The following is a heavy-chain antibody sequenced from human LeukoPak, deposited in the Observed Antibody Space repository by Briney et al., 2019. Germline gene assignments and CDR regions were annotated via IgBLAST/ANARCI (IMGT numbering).Heavy chain of an antibody. CDR1: GFTFSSYG. CDR2: ISYDGSNK. CDR3: AKDQFEWELLRNYGMDV. V-gene: IGHV3-30*18. D-gene: IGHD1-26*01. Sequence: GGSLGLSCAASGFTFSSYGMHWVRQAPGKGLEWVAVISYDGSNKYYADSVKGRFTISRDNSKNTLYLQMNSLRAEDTAVYYCAKDQFEWELLRNYGMDVWGQGTTVTVSS. J-gene: IGHJ6*02.